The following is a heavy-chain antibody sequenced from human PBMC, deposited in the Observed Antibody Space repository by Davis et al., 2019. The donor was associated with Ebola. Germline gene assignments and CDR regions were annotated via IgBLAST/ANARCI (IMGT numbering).Heavy chain of an antibody. Sequence: GGSLRLSCAASGFTFSSYGMHWVRQAPGKGLEWVAVIWYDGSNKYYADSVKGRFTISRDNSKNTLYLQMNSLRAEDTAVYYCARDYYCSGGSCYSDGMDVWGQGTTVTVSS. D-gene: IGHD2-15*01. J-gene: IGHJ6*02. CDR2: IWYDGSNK. CDR1: GFTFSSYG. CDR3: ARDYYCSGGSCYSDGMDV. V-gene: IGHV3-33*01.